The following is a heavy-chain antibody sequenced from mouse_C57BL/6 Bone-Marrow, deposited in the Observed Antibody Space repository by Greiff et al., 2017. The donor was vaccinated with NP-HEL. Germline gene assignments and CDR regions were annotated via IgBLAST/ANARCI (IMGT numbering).Heavy chain of an antibody. CDR3: ARGPSYWYFDV. Sequence: EVQLVESGGGLVQSGRSLRLSCATSGFTFSDFYMEWVRQAPGKGLEWIAASRNKANDYTTEYSASVKGRFIVSRDTSQSILYLQMNALGAEDTAIYYCARGPSYWYFDVWGTGTTVTVSS. V-gene: IGHV7-1*01. J-gene: IGHJ1*03. CDR2: SRNKANDYTT. CDR1: GFTFSDFY.